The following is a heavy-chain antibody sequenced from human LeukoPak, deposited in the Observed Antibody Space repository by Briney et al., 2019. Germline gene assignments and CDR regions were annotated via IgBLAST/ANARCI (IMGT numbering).Heavy chain of an antibody. Sequence: GSSVPVPCLPSGYTFPRYYLHWLRLAPGPGREWTGWINPNSGGTNYAQKFQSRVTMTRDTYISTAYMELSRLRSDDTAVYYCARDLVYSSSSRPDYWGQGTLVTVSS. J-gene: IGHJ4*02. D-gene: IGHD6-6*01. CDR2: INPNSGGT. V-gene: IGHV1-2*02. CDR1: GYTFPRYY. CDR3: ARDLVYSSSSRPDY.